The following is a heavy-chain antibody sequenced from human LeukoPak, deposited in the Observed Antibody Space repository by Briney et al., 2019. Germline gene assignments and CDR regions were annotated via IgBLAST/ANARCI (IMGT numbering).Heavy chain of an antibody. CDR1: GYSFTSYW. Sequence: GESLKISCKGSGYSFTSYWIGWVRQMPGKGLEWVGIVHPGDSDTRYSPSFQGQVTISADKSINTAYLQWSSLKASDTAMYYCARLSAGLYFDYWGQGTLVTVSS. CDR3: ARLSAGLYFDY. J-gene: IGHJ4*02. D-gene: IGHD6-19*01. CDR2: VHPGDSDT. V-gene: IGHV5-51*01.